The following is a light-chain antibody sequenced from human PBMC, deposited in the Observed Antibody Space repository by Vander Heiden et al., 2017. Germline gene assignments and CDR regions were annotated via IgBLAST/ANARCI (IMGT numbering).Light chain of an antibody. Sequence: SVLSSSNNKNYLTWFQQKPVQPPKLLIYWASTRESGVPDRFSGSGSGTDFTLTISSLQAEDVAVYYCQQYYNIPRTFGQGTKVEIK. CDR2: WAS. CDR1: SVLSSSNNKNY. J-gene: IGKJ1*01. CDR3: QQYYNIPRT. V-gene: IGKV4-1*01.